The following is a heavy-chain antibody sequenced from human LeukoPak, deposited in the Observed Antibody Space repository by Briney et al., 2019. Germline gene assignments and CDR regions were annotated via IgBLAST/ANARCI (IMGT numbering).Heavy chain of an antibody. CDR1: GGTFSSYA. J-gene: IGHJ4*02. CDR3: ARVDTAMVIDY. V-gene: IGHV1-69*04. CDR2: IIPILGIA. Sequence: GASVKVSCKASGGTFSSYAISWVRQAPGQGLEWMGRIIPILGIANYAQKFQGRVTITADKSTSTAYMELSSMRSEDTAVYYCARVDTAMVIDYWGQGTLVTVSS. D-gene: IGHD5-18*01.